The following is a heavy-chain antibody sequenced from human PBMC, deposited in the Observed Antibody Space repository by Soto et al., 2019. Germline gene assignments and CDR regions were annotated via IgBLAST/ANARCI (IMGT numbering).Heavy chain of an antibody. J-gene: IGHJ6*03. CDR1: GFTFSNFA. D-gene: IGHD2-2*01. CDR2: TTGSTSTT. V-gene: IGHV3-23*01. Sequence: EVQVLESGGGSVQPGGSLRLSCAAYGFTFSNFAMSWVRHAPGKGLEWVSETTGSTSTTYYADSVRGRFIISRDNSKNTVHLQMNRLRPEDTAVYYCAKDTSSSPYYMDVWGKGTTVTVSS. CDR3: AKDTSSSPYYMDV.